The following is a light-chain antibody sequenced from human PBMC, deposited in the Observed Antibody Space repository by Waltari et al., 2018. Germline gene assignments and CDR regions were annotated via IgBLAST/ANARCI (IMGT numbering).Light chain of an antibody. CDR1: SSDVGGYNF. J-gene: IGLJ2*01. CDR3: SSYAGNHVV. CDR2: EVS. V-gene: IGLV2-8*01. Sequence: QSALTQSPSASGSPGQSVTISCTGTSSDVGGYNFVSWYQQHPGKAPKLMIYEVSKRPSGVPDRFSGSKSGNTASLTVSGLQPEDGADYYCSSYAGNHVVFGGGTKLTVL.